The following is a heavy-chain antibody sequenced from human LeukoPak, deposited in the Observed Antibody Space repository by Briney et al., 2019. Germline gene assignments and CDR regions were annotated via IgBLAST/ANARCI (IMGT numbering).Heavy chain of an antibody. Sequence: SETLSLTCTVSGGSISSYYWSWIRQPPGKGLEWIVYIYYSGSTNYNPFLKSRVTISVDTSKNQFSLKLSSVTAADTAVYYCARGSYYGSGSYKKYFDYWGQGTLVTVSS. J-gene: IGHJ4*02. CDR3: ARGSYYGSGSYKKYFDY. CDR2: IYYSGST. V-gene: IGHV4-59*01. D-gene: IGHD3-10*01. CDR1: GGSISSYY.